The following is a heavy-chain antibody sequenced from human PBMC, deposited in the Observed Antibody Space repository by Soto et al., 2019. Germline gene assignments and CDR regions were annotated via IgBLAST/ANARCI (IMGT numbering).Heavy chain of an antibody. J-gene: IGHJ3*02. V-gene: IGHV1-18*01. D-gene: IGHD3-22*01. CDR3: ARGITRIVVVTEDDAFDI. CDR1: GYTFTSYG. Sequence: GASVKVSCKASGYTFTSYGISWVRQAPGQGLEWMGWISAYNGNTSYAQKLQGRVTMTTDTSTSTAYMELRSLRSDDTAVYYCARGITRIVVVTEDDAFDIWGQGTMVTVSS. CDR2: ISAYNGNT.